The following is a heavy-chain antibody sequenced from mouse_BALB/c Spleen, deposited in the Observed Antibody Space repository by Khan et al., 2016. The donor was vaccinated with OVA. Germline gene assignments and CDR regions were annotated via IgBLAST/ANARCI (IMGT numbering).Heavy chain of an antibody. J-gene: IGHJ3*01. D-gene: IGHD2-14*01. CDR1: GYTFTSYT. V-gene: IGHV1-4*01. Sequence: QIQLVQSGAELARPGASVKMSCKASGYTFTSYTIHWIKLRPGQGLEWIGFINPSNGYTNYNQKFKDKATLTADKSSTTVYMQLSSLTSDDSAVYNGVRDGAYHRNDGWFAYWGQGTLGTVSA. CDR2: INPSNGYT. CDR3: VRDGAYHRNDGWFAY.